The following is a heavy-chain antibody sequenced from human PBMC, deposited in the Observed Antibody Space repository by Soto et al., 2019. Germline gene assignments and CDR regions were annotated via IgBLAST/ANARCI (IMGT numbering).Heavy chain of an antibody. CDR1: GFTFSDYY. J-gene: IGHJ3*02. D-gene: IGHD3-16*02. CDR3: TTDPYYDYVWGSYRSNAFDI. Sequence: GGSLRLSCAASGFTFSDYYMVWIRQAPGKGLEWVGRIKSKTDGGTTDYAAPVKGRFTISRDDSKNTLYLQMNSLKTEDTAVYYCTTDPYYDYVWGSYRSNAFDIWGQGTMVTVSS. V-gene: IGHV3-15*01. CDR2: IKSKTDGGTT.